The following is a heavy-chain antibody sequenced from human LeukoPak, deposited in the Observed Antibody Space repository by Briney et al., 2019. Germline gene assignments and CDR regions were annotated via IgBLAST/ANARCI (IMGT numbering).Heavy chain of an antibody. D-gene: IGHD5-12*01. CDR2: IRSKANSYAT. CDR1: GFTFSGSA. V-gene: IGHV3-73*01. Sequence: GGSLRLSCVASGFTFSGSAIHWVRQASGKGLEWVGRIRSKANSYATAYTASLKGRFTISRDDSKNTAYLQMNNLKTEDTAVYYCTRPRGGYDYYYYMDVWGKGTTVTISS. J-gene: IGHJ6*03. CDR3: TRPRGGYDYYYYMDV.